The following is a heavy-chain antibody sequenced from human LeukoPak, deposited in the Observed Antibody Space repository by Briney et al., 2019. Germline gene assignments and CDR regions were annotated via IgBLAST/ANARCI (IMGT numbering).Heavy chain of an antibody. D-gene: IGHD3-10*01. V-gene: IGHV3-23*01. J-gene: IGHJ4*02. CDR3: ANPYYYGSGSYYNAFDY. CDR1: GFTFSNYA. Sequence: GGSLRLSCAASGFTFSNYAMSWVRQAPGKGLEWVSVISGSGGSTYYADSVKGRFTISRDNSKNTLYLQMNSLRAEDTAVYYCANPYYYGSGSYYNAFDYWGQGTLVTVSS. CDR2: ISGSGGST.